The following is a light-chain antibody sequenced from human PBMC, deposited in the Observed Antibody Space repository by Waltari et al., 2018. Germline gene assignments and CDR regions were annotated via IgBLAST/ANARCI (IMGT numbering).Light chain of an antibody. CDR3: SSFTSSNTWV. CDR1: SSDVGGHSR. J-gene: IGLJ3*02. CDR2: EVN. Sequence: QSALTQPPSVSGSPGQSVTISCTGTSSDVGGHSRVSWCQPAPGTAPKLIIYEVNNRPSGVPDRFSGSKSGNTASLTISGLQAEDEADYYCSSFTSSNTWVFGGGTKLTVL. V-gene: IGLV2-18*02.